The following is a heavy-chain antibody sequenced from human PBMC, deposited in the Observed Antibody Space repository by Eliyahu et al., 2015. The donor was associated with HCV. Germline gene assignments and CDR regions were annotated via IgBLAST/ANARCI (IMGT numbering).Heavy chain of an antibody. D-gene: IGHD6-19*01. Sequence: EVQLVESGGGLVKPGGSLRLSCAASGXXFXGXSMTWVRQAPGKGLEWVSSISSSSSSIKYAGSVLGRFTMSRDNAKNSLFLQMNSLRAEDTAVYYCARGGISVAGTLGYYFDFWGQGTLVTVSS. CDR1: GXXFXGXS. J-gene: IGHJ4*02. CDR2: ISSSSSSI. V-gene: IGHV3-21*06. CDR3: ARGGISVAGTLGYYFDF.